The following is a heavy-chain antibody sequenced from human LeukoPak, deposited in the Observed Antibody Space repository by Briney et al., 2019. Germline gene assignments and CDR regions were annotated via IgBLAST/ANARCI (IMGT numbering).Heavy chain of an antibody. CDR2: IYYSGST. D-gene: IGHD4-11*01. CDR3: ARGSVTTTWY. J-gene: IGHJ4*02. CDR1: GGSISSGDYY. V-gene: IGHV4-30-4*01. Sequence: SETLSLTCTVAGGSISSGDYYWRWIRQPPGKGLEWIGYIYYSGSTYYNPSLKSRVTISVDTSKNQFSLKLSSVTAADTAVYYCARGSVTTTWYWGQGTLVTVSS.